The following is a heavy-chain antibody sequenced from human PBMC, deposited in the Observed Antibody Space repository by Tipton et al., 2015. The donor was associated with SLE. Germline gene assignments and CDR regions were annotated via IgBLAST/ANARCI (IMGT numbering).Heavy chain of an antibody. CDR3: AKEIRSSRYFDY. D-gene: IGHD6-13*01. CDR1: GFTFSSYG. J-gene: IGHJ4*02. V-gene: IGHV3-33*06. CDR2: IWYDGSNK. Sequence: SLRLSCAASGFTFSSYGMHWVRQAPGKGLEWVAVIWYDGSNKYYADSVKGRFTISRDNSKNTLYLQMNSLRAEDTAVYYCAKEIRSSRYFDYWGQGTLVTVSS.